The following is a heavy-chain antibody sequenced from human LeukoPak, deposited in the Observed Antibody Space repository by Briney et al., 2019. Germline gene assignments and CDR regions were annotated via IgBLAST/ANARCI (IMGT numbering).Heavy chain of an antibody. CDR2: ISVYNGNT. D-gene: IGHD2-15*01. Sequence: VASVKVSCKASGYTFTSYGISWVRQAPGQGLEWMGWISVYNGNTKYTQKLQDRVTMTTDTSTSTAYMGLRSLRFDDTAVYYCARPRTSYCSGGSCYLPYGMDVWGQGTTVIVSS. V-gene: IGHV1-18*01. CDR1: GYTFTSYG. CDR3: ARPRTSYCSGGSCYLPYGMDV. J-gene: IGHJ6*02.